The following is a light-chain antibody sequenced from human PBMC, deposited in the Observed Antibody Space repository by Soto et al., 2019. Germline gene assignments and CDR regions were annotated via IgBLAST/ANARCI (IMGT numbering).Light chain of an antibody. CDR3: AAWDDRLHDYV. V-gene: IGLV1-44*01. CDR2: RNN. Sequence: QSVLTQPPSASGTPGQRVTISCSGSSSNIEGNTVNWYQQFPGTAPRLLIYRNNRRPSGVPDRFSGSKSGTSASLAISGLQSGDEADYYCAAWDDRLHDYVFATGTKVTVL. J-gene: IGLJ1*01. CDR1: SSNIEGNT.